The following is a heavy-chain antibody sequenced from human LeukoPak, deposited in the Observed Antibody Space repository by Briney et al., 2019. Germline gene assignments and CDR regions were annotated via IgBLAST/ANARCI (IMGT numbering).Heavy chain of an antibody. CDR2: IYTSGST. D-gene: IGHD3-10*01. Sequence: SETLSLTCTVSGGSISSGRYYWSWIRQPAGKGLEWIGRIYTSGSTNYNPSLKSRVTISVDTSKNQFSLKLSSVTAADTAVYYCAREHYYGSGSYANWFDPWGQGTLVTVSS. V-gene: IGHV4-61*02. CDR1: GGSISSGRYY. CDR3: AREHYYGSGSYANWFDP. J-gene: IGHJ5*02.